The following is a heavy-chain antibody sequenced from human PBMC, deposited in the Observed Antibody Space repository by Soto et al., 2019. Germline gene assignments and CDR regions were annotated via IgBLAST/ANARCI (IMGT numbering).Heavy chain of an antibody. D-gene: IGHD3-3*01. CDR1: GGSISSYY. CDR2: IYYSGST. J-gene: IGHJ6*02. Sequence: SETLSLTCTVSGGSISSYYWSWIRQPPGKGLEWIGYIYYSGSTNYNPSLKSRVTISVDTSKNQFSLKLSSVTAADTAVYYCARHGGQTYYDFWSGYLNGMDVWGQGTTVT. CDR3: ARHGGQTYYDFWSGYLNGMDV. V-gene: IGHV4-59*01.